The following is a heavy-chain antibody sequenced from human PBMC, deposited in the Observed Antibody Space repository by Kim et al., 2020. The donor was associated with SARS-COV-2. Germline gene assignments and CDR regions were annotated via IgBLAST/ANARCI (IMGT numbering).Heavy chain of an antibody. D-gene: IGHD1-20*01. Sequence: SETLSLTCTVSGGSMTSYYWSWIQQPPGKGLEWIGHVYSSGSTDYNPSLKSRLTISVDTSQNHFSLKLNSVTAADAAVYYCAREGPRYNWNGPLDYWGQGALVTVSS. CDR3: AREGPRYNWNGPLDY. V-gene: IGHV4-59*13. J-gene: IGHJ4*02. CDR1: GGSMTSYY. CDR2: VYSSGST.